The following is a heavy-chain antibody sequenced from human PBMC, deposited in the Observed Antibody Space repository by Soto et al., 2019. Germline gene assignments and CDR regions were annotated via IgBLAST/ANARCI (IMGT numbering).Heavy chain of an antibody. Sequence: PGGSLRLSCTASGFTFGDYAMSWFRQAPGKGLEWVGFIRSKAYGGTTEYTASVKGRFTISRNDSKSIAYLQMNSLKTEDTAVYYCTREVAARAPDFDYWGQGTLVTVSS. CDR3: TREVAARAPDFDY. J-gene: IGHJ4*02. V-gene: IGHV3-49*01. CDR2: IRSKAYGGTT. CDR1: GFTFGDYA. D-gene: IGHD6-6*01.